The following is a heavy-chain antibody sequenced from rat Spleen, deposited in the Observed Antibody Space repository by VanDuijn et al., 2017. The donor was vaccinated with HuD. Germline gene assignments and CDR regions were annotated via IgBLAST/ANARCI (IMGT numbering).Heavy chain of an antibody. CDR3: SPLPGYNLGH. CDR2: ISYDGGRN. J-gene: IGHJ2*01. CDR1: GFTFSSFP. D-gene: IGHD1-4*01. V-gene: IGHV5-46*01. Sequence: EVQLVESGGALVQPGRSMKLSCAASGFTFSSFPMAWVRQAPTKGLEWVATISYDGGRNFYRDSVKGRFTISRDNAENIVYLQMNSLRSEDTATYYCSPLPGYNLGHWGQGVMVTASS.